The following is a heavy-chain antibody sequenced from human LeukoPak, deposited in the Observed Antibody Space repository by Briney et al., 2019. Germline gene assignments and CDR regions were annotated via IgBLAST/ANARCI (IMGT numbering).Heavy chain of an antibody. CDR3: ARVDMVRGVISTHLDY. V-gene: IGHV1-2*02. CDR1: GYTFTGYY. D-gene: IGHD3-10*01. J-gene: IGHJ4*02. Sequence: ASVKVSCKASGYTFTGYYMHWVRQAPGQGLEWMGWINPNSGGTNYAQKFQGRVTMTRDTSISTAYMELSRLRSDDTAVYYCARVDMVRGVISTHLDYWGQGTLVTVSS. CDR2: INPNSGGT.